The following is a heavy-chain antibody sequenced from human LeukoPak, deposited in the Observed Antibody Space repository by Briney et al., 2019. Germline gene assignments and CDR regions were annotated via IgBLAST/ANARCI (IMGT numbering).Heavy chain of an antibody. CDR3: ARADDSSGYYYGFYYYYGMDV. V-gene: IGHV4-39*07. J-gene: IGHJ6*02. D-gene: IGHD3-22*01. CDR2: IYHSGST. Sequence: SQTLSLTCTVSGGSISSGDYYWGWIRQPPGKGLEWIESIYHSGSTYYNPSLKSRVTISVDTSKNQFSLKLSSVTAADTAVYYCARADDSSGYYYGFYYYYGMDVWGQGTTVTVSS. CDR1: GGSISSGDYY.